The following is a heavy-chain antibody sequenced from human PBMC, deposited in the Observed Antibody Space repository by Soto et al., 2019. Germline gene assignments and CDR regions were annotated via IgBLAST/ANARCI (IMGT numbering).Heavy chain of an antibody. D-gene: IGHD4-17*01. CDR1: GFTFTSYW. Sequence: PGESLKISCKGSGFTFTSYWIAWVRQMPGKGLEWMGITYPGDSDSSYSPSFQGQVTISADKSINTAYLHWSSLRVEDTAIYYCAKPSHSGDYAGSFDSWGQGTLVTVSS. CDR3: AKPSHSGDYAGSFDS. V-gene: IGHV5-51*01. CDR2: TYPGDSDS. J-gene: IGHJ4*02.